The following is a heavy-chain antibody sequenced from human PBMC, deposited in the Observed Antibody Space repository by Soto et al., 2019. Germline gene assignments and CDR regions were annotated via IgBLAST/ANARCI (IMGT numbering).Heavy chain of an antibody. J-gene: IGHJ4*02. Sequence: GASVKVSCKASGYTFTSYGISWVRQAPGQGLEWMGWISAYNGNTNYAQKLQGRVTMTTDTSTSTAYMELRSLRSDDTAVYYCARDGPDYYHDSSGSQKFDYWGQGTLVTVYS. CDR2: ISAYNGNT. V-gene: IGHV1-18*01. D-gene: IGHD3-22*01. CDR1: GYTFTSYG. CDR3: ARDGPDYYHDSSGSQKFDY.